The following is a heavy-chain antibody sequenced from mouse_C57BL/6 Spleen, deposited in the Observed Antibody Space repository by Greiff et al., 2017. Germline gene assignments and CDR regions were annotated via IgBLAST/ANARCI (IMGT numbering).Heavy chain of an antibody. Sequence: DVKLVESGGGLVQPKGSLKLSCAASGFSFNTYAMNWVRQAPGKGLEWVARIRSKSNNYATYYADSVKDRFTISRDDSESMLYLQMNNLKTEDTAMYYCVRHGTGPYAMDYWGQGTSVTVSS. J-gene: IGHJ4*01. CDR2: IRSKSNNYAT. CDR3: VRHGTGPYAMDY. V-gene: IGHV10-1*01. CDR1: GFSFNTYA. D-gene: IGHD4-1*01.